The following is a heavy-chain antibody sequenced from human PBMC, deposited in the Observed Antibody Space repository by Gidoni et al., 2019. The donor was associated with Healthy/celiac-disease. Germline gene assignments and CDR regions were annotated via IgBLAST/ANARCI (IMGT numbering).Heavy chain of an antibody. D-gene: IGHD3-22*01. CDR2: IIPILGIA. Sequence: QVQLVQSGAEVKKPGSSVTVSCKASGGTFSSYAISWVRQAPGQGLEWMGRIIPILGIANYAQKFQGRVTITADKSTSTAYMELSSLRSEDTAVYYCARDGGANYYYDRIRFDYWGQGTLVTVSS. V-gene: IGHV1-69*09. J-gene: IGHJ4*02. CDR3: ARDGGANYYYDRIRFDY. CDR1: GGTFSSYA.